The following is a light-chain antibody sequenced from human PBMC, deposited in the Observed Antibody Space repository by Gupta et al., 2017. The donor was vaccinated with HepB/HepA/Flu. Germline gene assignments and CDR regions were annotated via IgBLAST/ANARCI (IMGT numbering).Light chain of an antibody. J-gene: IGKJ5*01. Sequence: DIQLTQSSSFLSASVGDRVSITCRASRGISTDLAWYQHKPGKAPYLLIYAASTLQSGVPSRFSGSGSGTEFTLTISSLQPEDFATYYCQHLNGFPITFGQGTRLEIK. CDR2: AAS. CDR1: RGISTD. V-gene: IGKV1-9*01. CDR3: QHLNGFPIT.